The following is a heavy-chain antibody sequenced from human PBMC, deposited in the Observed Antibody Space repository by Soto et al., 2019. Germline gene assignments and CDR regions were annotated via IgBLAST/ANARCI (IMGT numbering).Heavy chain of an antibody. Sequence: GGSLRLSCAASGFTFSNFAMSWVRQAPGKGLEWVSVICGTSTTTYYSDSVRGRFTISRDNSKNTLYLQMSSLRVEDTAIYYCAKTGGGSCYSAVDSWGQGTLVTVSS. CDR1: GFTFSNFA. D-gene: IGHD2-15*01. CDR2: ICGTSTTT. V-gene: IGHV3-23*01. CDR3: AKTGGGSCYSAVDS. J-gene: IGHJ4*02.